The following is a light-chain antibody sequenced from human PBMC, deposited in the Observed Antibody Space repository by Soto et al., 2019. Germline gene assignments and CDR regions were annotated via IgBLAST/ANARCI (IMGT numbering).Light chain of an antibody. Sequence: DIQVTQSPSTLSASVGDRVTITCRASQAPGGFLAWFQQKPGKAPKLLIYDASNLQTGVPRRFSGSQTVTEFTLTISGLQPDAYASYCCLPYDSYPYSFGQGNKVEIK. CDR2: DAS. V-gene: IGKV1-5*01. J-gene: IGKJ2*01. CDR3: LPYDSYPYS. CDR1: QAPGGF.